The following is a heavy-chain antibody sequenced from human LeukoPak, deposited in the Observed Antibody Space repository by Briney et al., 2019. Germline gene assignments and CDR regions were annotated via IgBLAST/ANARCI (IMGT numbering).Heavy chain of an antibody. D-gene: IGHD2-15*01. J-gene: IGHJ4*02. CDR2: IDPSDSYT. Sequence: GASLMISCKGSGYSFTSYWISWVRQMPGKRLEWMGRIDPSDSYTNYSPSFQGHVTISADKSISAAYLQWSSLKASDTAMYYCARLEDDYGDYWGQGTLVSVSS. V-gene: IGHV5-10-1*01. CDR3: ARLEDDYGDY. CDR1: GYSFTSYW.